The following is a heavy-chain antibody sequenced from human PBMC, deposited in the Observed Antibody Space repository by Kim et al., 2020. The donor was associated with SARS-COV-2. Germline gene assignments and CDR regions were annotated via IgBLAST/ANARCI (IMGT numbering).Heavy chain of an antibody. CDR2: INPNSGGT. J-gene: IGHJ5*02. D-gene: IGHD1-26*01. V-gene: IGHV1-2*06. CDR3: ARVGYSGSYYSS. CDR1: GYTFTGYY. Sequence: ASVKVSCKASGYTFTGYYMHWVRQAPGQGLEWMGRINPNSGGTNYAQKFQGRVTMTRDTSISTAYMELSRLRSDDTAVYYCARVGYSGSYYSSWGQGTLVTVSS.